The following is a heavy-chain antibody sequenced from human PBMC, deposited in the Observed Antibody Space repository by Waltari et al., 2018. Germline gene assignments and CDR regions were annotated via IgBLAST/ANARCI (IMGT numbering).Heavy chain of an antibody. CDR1: GTTFTDYY. Sequence: EVQLVQSGAEVKKPGATVKISCKVSGTTFTDYYMHWVQQAPGKGLQWMGLVHPEDGETIHAERFQGTVTITADTSTDTAYMELSSLTSEETAVYYCARTTGRGYPFDFWGQGTMVTVSS. CDR2: VHPEDGET. CDR3: ARTTGRGYPFDF. J-gene: IGHJ3*01. D-gene: IGHD5-12*01. V-gene: IGHV1-69-2*01.